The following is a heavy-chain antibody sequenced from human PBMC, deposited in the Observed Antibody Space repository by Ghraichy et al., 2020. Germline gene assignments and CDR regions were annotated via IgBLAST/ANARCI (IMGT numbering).Heavy chain of an antibody. D-gene: IGHD1-26*01. CDR2: IYHSGST. CDR1: GGSISSSNW. J-gene: IGHJ4*02. Sequence: SETLSLTCAVSGGSISSSNWWSWVRQPPGKGLEWIGEIYHSGSTNYNPSLKSRVTISVDKSKNQFSLKLSSVTAADTAVYYCAREHRAELLHSYFDYWGQGTLVTVSS. V-gene: IGHV4-4*02. CDR3: AREHRAELLHSYFDY.